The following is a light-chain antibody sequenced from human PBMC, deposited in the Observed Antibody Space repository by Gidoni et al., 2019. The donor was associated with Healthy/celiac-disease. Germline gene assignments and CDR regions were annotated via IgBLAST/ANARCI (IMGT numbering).Light chain of an antibody. J-gene: IGKJ2*01. V-gene: IGKV3-15*01. Sequence: EIVMTQSPATLSVSPGERATLSCRASQSVSSNLAWDQQKPGQAPRLLIYGASTRATGIPARFSGSGSGTEFTLTISSLQSEDFAVYYCQQYNNWYTFXXXTKLEIK. CDR2: GAS. CDR1: QSVSSN. CDR3: QQYNNWYT.